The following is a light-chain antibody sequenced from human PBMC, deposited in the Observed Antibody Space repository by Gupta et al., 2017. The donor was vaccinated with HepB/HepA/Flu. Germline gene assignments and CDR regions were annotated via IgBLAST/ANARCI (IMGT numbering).Light chain of an antibody. CDR3: QQTVSAPYS. CDR2: ATF. J-gene: IGKJ2*03. Sequence: DIQLTQSPSSLSASVGDRVTITCRASQSLSTYLNWYQQKAGKAPKLLIYATFILETGVPSRFSGSSFETDFTLTISSLQPEDFATYYCQQTVSAPYSFGQGTTLEIK. CDR1: QSLSTY. V-gene: IGKV1-39*01.